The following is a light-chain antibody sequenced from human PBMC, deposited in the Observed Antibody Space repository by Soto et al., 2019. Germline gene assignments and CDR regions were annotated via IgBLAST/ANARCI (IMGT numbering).Light chain of an antibody. V-gene: IGKV1-5*01. CDR1: ESVSTW. CDR3: QQYNSYPWT. J-gene: IGKJ1*01. CDR2: SAS. Sequence: DIQMTQSPSTLSASVGDIVTITCRASESVSTWLAWYQQKPGKAPRLLIYSASSLESGVPSRFSGSGSGTEFTLTISSLQPDDFATYYCQQYNSYPWTFGQGTKVDIK.